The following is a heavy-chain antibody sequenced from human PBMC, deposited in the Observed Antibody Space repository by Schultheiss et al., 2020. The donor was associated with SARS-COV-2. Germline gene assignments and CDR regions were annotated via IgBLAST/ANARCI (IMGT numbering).Heavy chain of an antibody. CDR1: GFSLSNARMG. CDR3: AHMTYNWFDP. J-gene: IGHJ5*02. Sequence: SGPTLVKPTQTLTLTCTVSGFSLSNARMGVGWIRQPPGKALEWLALIYWNDDKRYSPSLKSRLTITKDTSKNQVVLTMTNMDPVDTATYYCAHMTYNWFDPWGQGTLVTVSS. V-gene: IGHV2-5*01. CDR2: IYWNDDK.